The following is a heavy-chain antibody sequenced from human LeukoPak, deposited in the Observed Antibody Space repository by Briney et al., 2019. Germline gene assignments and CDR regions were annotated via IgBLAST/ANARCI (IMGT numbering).Heavy chain of an antibody. Sequence: PGGSLRLSCAASGFTFSSYAMSWVRQAPGKGLERVSAISGSGGSTYYADSVKGRFTISRDNSKNTLYLQMNSLRAEDTAVYYCAKPITMIVVNDAFDIWGQGTMVTVSS. CDR2: ISGSGGST. J-gene: IGHJ3*02. CDR3: AKPITMIVVNDAFDI. V-gene: IGHV3-23*01. CDR1: GFTFSSYA. D-gene: IGHD3-22*01.